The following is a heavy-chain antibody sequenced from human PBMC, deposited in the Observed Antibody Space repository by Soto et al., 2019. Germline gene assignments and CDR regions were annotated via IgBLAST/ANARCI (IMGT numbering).Heavy chain of an antibody. V-gene: IGHV5-51*01. D-gene: IGHD3-22*01. CDR2: IYPGDSDT. CDR3: ARSGYLYYYYYGMDV. J-gene: IGHJ6*02. Sequence: GESLKISCKGSGYSFTSYWIGWVRQMPGKSLEWKGIIYPGDSDTRYSPSFQGQVTISADKSISTAYLQWSGLKASDTAMYYCARSGYLYYYYYGMDVWGQGTTVTVSS. CDR1: GYSFTSYW.